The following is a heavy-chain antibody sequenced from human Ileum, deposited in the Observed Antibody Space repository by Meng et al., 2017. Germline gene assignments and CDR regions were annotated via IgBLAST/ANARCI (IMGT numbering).Heavy chain of an antibody. V-gene: IGHV3-11*04. D-gene: IGHD6-25*01. Sequence: QVQLVESGGGFVRAGGSLRLYCAASGFTFSDYYMTWIRQPPGQGLEWLASVSPTSGSLYFADSVKGRFSISRDNAKNSVSLQMTRLRVEDTAVYYCARDHGSLNWFDPWGQGTLVTVSS. J-gene: IGHJ5*02. CDR2: VSPTSGSL. CDR3: ARDHGSLNWFDP. CDR1: GFTFSDYY.